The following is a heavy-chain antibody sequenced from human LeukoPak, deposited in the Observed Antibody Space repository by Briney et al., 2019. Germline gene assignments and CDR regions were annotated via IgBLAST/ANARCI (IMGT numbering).Heavy chain of an antibody. D-gene: IGHD7-27*01. CDR1: GGSISNDGYY. V-gene: IGHV4-31*03. J-gene: IGHJ5*02. CDR3: ARDLTGDQFFDP. Sequence: SQTLSLTCNVSGGSISNDGYYWSWIRQHPGKGLEWLGYIYYSGSTCYNPSLKSRVTLSVDTSKSQFSLRLSSVTAADTAVYYCARDLTGDQFFDPWGQGTLVTVSS. CDR2: IYYSGST.